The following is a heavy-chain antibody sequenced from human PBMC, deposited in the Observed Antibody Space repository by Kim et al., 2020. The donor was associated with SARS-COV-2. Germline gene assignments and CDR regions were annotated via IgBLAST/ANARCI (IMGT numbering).Heavy chain of an antibody. V-gene: IGHV3-21*06. Sequence: YAASGKGRFTHSSDNAKNSLYLQRTSLTAEDTAIYYCTRVFTHDAFDIWGQGTMVTVSS. CDR3: TRVFTHDAFDI. J-gene: IGHJ3*02.